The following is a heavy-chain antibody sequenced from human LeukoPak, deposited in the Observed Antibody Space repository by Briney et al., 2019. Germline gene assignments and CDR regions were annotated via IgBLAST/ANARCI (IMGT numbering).Heavy chain of an antibody. CDR1: GGSISSYY. D-gene: IGHD3-9*01. V-gene: IGHV4-59*01. Sequence: KSSETLSLTCTVSGGSISSYYWSWTRQPPGKGLEWIGYIYYSGSTNYNPSLKSRVTISVDTSKNQFSLKLSSVTAADTAVYYCARGLAIFPGAFDIWGQGTMVTVSS. CDR3: ARGLAIFPGAFDI. J-gene: IGHJ3*02. CDR2: IYYSGST.